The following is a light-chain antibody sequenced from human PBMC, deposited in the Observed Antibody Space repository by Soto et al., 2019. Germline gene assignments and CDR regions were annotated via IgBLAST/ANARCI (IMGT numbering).Light chain of an antibody. V-gene: IGLV1-44*01. J-gene: IGLJ3*02. CDR1: SSNIGSNT. Sequence: QAVLTQPPSASGTPGQRVTISCSGSSSNIGSNTVNWHQQLPGTAPKLLIYSNNQRPSGVPDRFSGSKSGTSASLAISGLQSEDEADYYCAAWDDSLNGDWVFGGGTKLTVL. CDR2: SNN. CDR3: AAWDDSLNGDWV.